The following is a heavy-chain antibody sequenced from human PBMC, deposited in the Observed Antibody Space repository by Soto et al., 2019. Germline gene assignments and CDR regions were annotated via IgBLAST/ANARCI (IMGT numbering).Heavy chain of an antibody. Sequence: PGGSLRLSCAASGFTFSSYSMNWVRQAPGKGLEWVSYISSSSSTIYYADSVKGRFTISRDNAKNSLYLQMNSLRDEDTAVYYCARDRHSSSWFALFDYWGQGTLVTVSS. J-gene: IGHJ4*02. CDR2: ISSSSSTI. V-gene: IGHV3-48*02. CDR1: GFTFSSYS. CDR3: ARDRHSSSWFALFDY. D-gene: IGHD6-13*01.